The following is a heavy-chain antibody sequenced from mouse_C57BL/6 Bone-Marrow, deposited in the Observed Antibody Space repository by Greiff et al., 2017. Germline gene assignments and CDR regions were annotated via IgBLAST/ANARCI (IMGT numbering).Heavy chain of an antibody. Sequence: EVQLVESGGGLVQPGGSMKLSCVASGFTFSNYWMNWVRQSPEKGLEWVAQIRLKSDNYATHYAESVKGRFTISRDDSKSSAYLQMNNLRAEDTGIYYCTVYPFDYWGQGTTLTVSS. J-gene: IGHJ2*01. D-gene: IGHD2-1*01. CDR3: TVYPFDY. CDR1: GFTFSNYW. CDR2: IRLKSDNYAT. V-gene: IGHV6-3*01.